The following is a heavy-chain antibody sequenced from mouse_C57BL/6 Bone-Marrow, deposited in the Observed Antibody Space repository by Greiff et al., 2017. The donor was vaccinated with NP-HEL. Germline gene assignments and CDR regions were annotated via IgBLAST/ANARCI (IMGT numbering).Heavy chain of an antibody. CDR3: ARSYGSSRYYFDY. CDR2: IDPSDSYT. Sequence: QVQLQQPGAELVKPGASVKLSCKASGYTFTSYWMQWVKQRPGQGLEWIGEIDPSDSYTNYNQKFKGKATLTVETSSSTAYMQLSSLTSEDSAVYYCARSYGSSRYYFDYWGQGTTLTVSS. J-gene: IGHJ2*01. CDR1: GYTFTSYW. D-gene: IGHD1-1*01. V-gene: IGHV1-50*01.